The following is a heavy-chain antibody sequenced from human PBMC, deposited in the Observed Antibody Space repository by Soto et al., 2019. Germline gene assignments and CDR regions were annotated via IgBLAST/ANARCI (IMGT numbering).Heavy chain of an antibody. CDR1: GFTFSSYG. J-gene: IGHJ6*02. CDR3: AKVDGRGGMDV. CDR2: ISYDGSNK. V-gene: IGHV3-30*18. Sequence: PGGSLRLSCAASGFTFSSYGMHWVRQAPGKGLEWVAVISYDGSNKYYADSVKGRFTISRDNSKNTLYLQMNSLRAEDTAVYYCAKVDGRGGMDVWGQGTTVTVSS.